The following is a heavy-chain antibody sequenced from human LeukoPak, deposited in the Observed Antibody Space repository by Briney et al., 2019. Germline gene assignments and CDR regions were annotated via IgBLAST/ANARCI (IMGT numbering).Heavy chain of an antibody. CDR1: GFTFGSYS. CDR3: ARPYSGSYSAFDY. D-gene: IGHD1-26*01. J-gene: IGHJ4*02. Sequence: GGSLRLSCAASGFTFGSYSMNWVRQAPGKGLEWLSYISSRSSTIYYADSVKGRFTISRDNAKNSLYLQMNSLRDEDTAVYYCARPYSGSYSAFDYWGQGTLVTVSS. V-gene: IGHV3-48*02. CDR2: ISSRSSTI.